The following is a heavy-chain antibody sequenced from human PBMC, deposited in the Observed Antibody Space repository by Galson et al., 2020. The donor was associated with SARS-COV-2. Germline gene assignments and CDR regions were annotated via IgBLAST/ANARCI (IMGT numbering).Heavy chain of an antibody. J-gene: IGHJ3*02. CDR2: IIPIFGTA. CDR1: GGTFSSYA. V-gene: IGHV1-69*13. Sequence: SVKVSCKASGGTFSSYAISWVRQAPGQGLEWMGGIIPIFGTANYAQKFQGRVTITADESTSTAYMELSSLRSEDTAVYYCARARGYYGSGTYKAFDIWGQGTMVTVSS. CDR3: ARARGYYGSGTYKAFDI. D-gene: IGHD3-10*01.